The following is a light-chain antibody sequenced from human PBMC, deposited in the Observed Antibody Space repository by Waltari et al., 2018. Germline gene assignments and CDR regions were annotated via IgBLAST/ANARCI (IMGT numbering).Light chain of an antibody. V-gene: IGLV3-10*01. J-gene: IGLJ1*01. Sequence: SYELTQPPSVSVSPGQTARITCSGHELPRKYAYWFQQKSGKAPRLVIYEDTKRPSEIPERFSGSSSGTVATLTITGAQVDDEADYYCYSSDTTGLRVFGSGTTVVVL. CDR1: ELPRKY. CDR2: EDT. CDR3: YSSDTTGLRV.